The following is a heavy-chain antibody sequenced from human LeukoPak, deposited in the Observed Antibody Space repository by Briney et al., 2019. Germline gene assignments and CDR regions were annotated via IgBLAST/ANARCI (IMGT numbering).Heavy chain of an antibody. J-gene: IGHJ5*02. D-gene: IGHD3-9*01. CDR2: IYPGDCDT. CDR1: GYNFPTYW. V-gene: IGHV5-51*01. CDR3: ARTGDYDILTGYPGAHNWFDP. Sequence: GESLKISCKGSGYNFPTYWIGWVRQMPGKGLEWMGIIYPGDCDTRYSPSFQGQVTISADKSISTAYLQWSSLKASDTAMYYCARTGDYDILTGYPGAHNWFDPWGQGTLVTVSS.